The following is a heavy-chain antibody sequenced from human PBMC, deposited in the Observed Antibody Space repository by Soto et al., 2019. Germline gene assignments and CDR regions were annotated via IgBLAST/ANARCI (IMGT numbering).Heavy chain of an antibody. V-gene: IGHV1-69*13. CDR1: RTTFSNYA. CDR2: IIPIFGTT. J-gene: IGHJ4*02. D-gene: IGHD2-15*01. CDR3: VARRYCSGGSCPDYFDY. Sequence: SVKLSCKASRTTFSNYAISWVRHAPGQGLEWMGGIIPIFGTTNYPQKFQGRLTITADESTSTVYMELSSLTSEDTAVYYCVARRYCSGGSCPDYFDYWGQGTLVTVSS.